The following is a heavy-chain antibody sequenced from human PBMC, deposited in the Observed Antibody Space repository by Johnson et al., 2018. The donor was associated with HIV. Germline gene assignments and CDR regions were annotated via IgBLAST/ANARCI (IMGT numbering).Heavy chain of an antibody. CDR2: ISYDGTDK. CDR1: GFTFSNYA. Sequence: QVQLVESGGGVVQPGRSLRLSCAASGFTFSNYAMHWVRQAPGRGLEWVAVISYDGTDKYYADSVRGRFTISRDNSKNTLYLQMNSLRAEDTAVYYCARDSYLNDDAFDIWGQGTMVTVSS. J-gene: IGHJ3*02. V-gene: IGHV3-30*04. CDR3: ARDSYLNDDAFDI. D-gene: IGHD1-1*01.